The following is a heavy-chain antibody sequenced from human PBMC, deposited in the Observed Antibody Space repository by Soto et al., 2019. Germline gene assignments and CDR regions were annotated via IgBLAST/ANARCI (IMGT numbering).Heavy chain of an antibody. CDR2: FYYTEYTT. CDR1: GGSITSSSYS. V-gene: IGHV4-39*01. Sequence: QLQLQESGPGLVKPSETLSLTCAVSGGSITSSSYSWGWVRQPPGKGLEWIATFYYTEYTTHSNPSLKSRVTISIDTSKNQFALILASVTAADTAVYYCARLGGHCSSSSCFGFYVMDVWGQGTTVTVSS. D-gene: IGHD2-2*01. J-gene: IGHJ6*02. CDR3: ARLGGHCSSSSCFGFYVMDV.